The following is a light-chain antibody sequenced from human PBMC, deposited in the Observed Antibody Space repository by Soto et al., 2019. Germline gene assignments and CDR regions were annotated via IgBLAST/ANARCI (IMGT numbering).Light chain of an antibody. CDR1: SSDVGAYNY. V-gene: IGLV2-14*01. CDR3: CSFTGSGTWV. Sequence: QSALTQPASVSGSPGQSITISCTGTSSDVGAYNYVSWCQQHSGKAPKLIIYEVSRRPSGISDRFSGSKSGNTASLTISGVQAEDEGDYYCCSFTGSGTWVFGGGTKVTVL. J-gene: IGLJ3*02. CDR2: EVS.